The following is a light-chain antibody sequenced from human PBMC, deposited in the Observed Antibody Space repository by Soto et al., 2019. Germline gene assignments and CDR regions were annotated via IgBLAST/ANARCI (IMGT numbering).Light chain of an antibody. Sequence: IVLTQSPTTLSVSPGERATLSCRASQSVSSNLAWYQQRPGQAPRLLFFGASTRATGIPARFSGSGSGTEFILTINSLQSEDFAIYYCQHYNDWPTITFGQGTRLEIK. CDR1: QSVSSN. CDR2: GAS. J-gene: IGKJ5*01. V-gene: IGKV3-15*01. CDR3: QHYNDWPTIT.